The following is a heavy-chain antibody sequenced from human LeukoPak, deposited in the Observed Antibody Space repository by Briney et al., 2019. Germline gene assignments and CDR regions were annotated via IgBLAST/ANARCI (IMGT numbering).Heavy chain of an antibody. CDR2: ISPSADIK. Sequence: PGGTLRLSCAASGFTFSNHGMNWVRQAPGKGLEWVSGISPSADIKYYADSVKGRFTISRDNSKNTLYLQMNSLRAEDTAVYYCARDLNYDFWSGYSIETYYFDYWGQGTLVTVSS. CDR1: GFTFSNHG. D-gene: IGHD3-3*01. CDR3: ARDLNYDFWSGYSIETYYFDY. V-gene: IGHV3-23*01. J-gene: IGHJ4*02.